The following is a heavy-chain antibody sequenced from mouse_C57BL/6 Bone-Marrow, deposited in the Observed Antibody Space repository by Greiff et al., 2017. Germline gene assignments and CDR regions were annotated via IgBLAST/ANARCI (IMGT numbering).Heavy chain of an antibody. D-gene: IGHD2-4*01. CDR3: AREGMITTLYYYAMDY. V-gene: IGHV1-59*01. CDR2: IDPSDSYT. J-gene: IGHJ4*01. CDR1: GYTFTSYW. Sequence: QVQLQQPGAELVRPGTSVKLSCKASGYTFTSYWMHWVKQRPGQGLEWIGVIDPSDSYTNYNQKFKGKATLTVDTSSSTACMQLSSLTSEDSAVYYCAREGMITTLYYYAMDYWGQGTSVTVSS.